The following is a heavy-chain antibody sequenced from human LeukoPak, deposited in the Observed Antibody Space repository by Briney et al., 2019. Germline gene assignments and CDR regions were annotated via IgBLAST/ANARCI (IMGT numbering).Heavy chain of an antibody. CDR1: GYTFTSHG. CDR3: ARGAVVAARAADYYYYMDV. J-gene: IGHJ6*03. V-gene: IGHV1-18*01. CDR2: ISAYNGNT. Sequence: ASVKVSCKASGYTFTSHGISWVRQAPGQGLEWMGWISAYNGNTNYAQKLEGRVTMTTDTSTSTAYMELRSLRSDDTAVYYCARGAVVAARAADYYYYMDVWGKGTTVTVSS. D-gene: IGHD6-6*01.